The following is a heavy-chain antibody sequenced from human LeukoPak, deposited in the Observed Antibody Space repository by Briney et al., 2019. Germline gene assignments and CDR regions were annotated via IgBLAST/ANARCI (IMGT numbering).Heavy chain of an antibody. CDR2: TSAFNGNT. V-gene: IGHV1-18*01. CDR3: ARDPVRAIAVAGNRFDP. Sequence: GASVKASCMASGYTFTSHGISWVRQAPGQGLEWMGWTSAFNGNTNYGRKLQGRVTMTPGTSTSTAYMELRSLRSDDTAVYYCARDPVRAIAVAGNRFDPWGQGTLVTVSS. D-gene: IGHD6-19*01. CDR1: GYTFTSHG. J-gene: IGHJ5*02.